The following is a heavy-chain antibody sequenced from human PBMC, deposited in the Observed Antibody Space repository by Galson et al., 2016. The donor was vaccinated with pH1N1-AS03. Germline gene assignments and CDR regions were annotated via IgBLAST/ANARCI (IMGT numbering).Heavy chain of an antibody. Sequence: PALVKPTQTLTLTCSFSGFSLSTGGVHVAWIRQPPGKALEWLALIFWDGEPRYRPSLTSRLTITKDTSKNEVVLTMTNMDPVDTATYYCARSTHVNECLDFWGQGTLVTVSS. CDR2: IFWDGEP. V-gene: IGHV2-5*02. D-gene: IGHD2-8*01. CDR3: ARSTHVNECLDF. CDR1: GFSLSTGGVH. J-gene: IGHJ4*02.